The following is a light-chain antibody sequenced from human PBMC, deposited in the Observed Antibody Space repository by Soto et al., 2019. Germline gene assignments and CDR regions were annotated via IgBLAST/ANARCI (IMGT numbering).Light chain of an antibody. Sequence: AIRMTQSPSSFSASTGDRVTITCRASQSIGTYLAWYQQIPGRAPKLLIFAASTSQRGVPSRFSGSGSGTDFTLTISCLQSEDFATYYCQQYYIYPPTFGGGTKVEIK. V-gene: IGKV1-8*01. J-gene: IGKJ4*01. CDR1: QSIGTY. CDR3: QQYYIYPPT. CDR2: AAS.